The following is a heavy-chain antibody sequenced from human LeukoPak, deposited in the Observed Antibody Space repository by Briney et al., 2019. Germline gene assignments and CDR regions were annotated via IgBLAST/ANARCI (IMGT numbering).Heavy chain of an antibody. Sequence: QSGGSLRLSCAASGFTFSSYAMHWVRQAPGKGLEWVAVISYGGSNKYYADSVKGRFTISRDNAKNSLYLQMNSLRAEDTAVYYCARGSRYSGYSPRDYWGQGTLVTVSS. CDR3: ARGSRYSGYSPRDY. V-gene: IGHV3-30*04. CDR1: GFTFSSYA. J-gene: IGHJ4*02. D-gene: IGHD5-12*01. CDR2: ISYGGSNK.